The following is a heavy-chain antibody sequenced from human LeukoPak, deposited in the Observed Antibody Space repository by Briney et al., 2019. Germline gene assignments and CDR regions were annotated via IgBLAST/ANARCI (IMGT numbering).Heavy chain of an antibody. CDR1: GGSFSGYY. D-gene: IGHD3-9*01. V-gene: IGHV4-34*01. Sequence: KTSETLSLTCAVYGGSFSGYYWSWIRQPPGKGLEWIGEINHSGSTNYNPSLKSRVTISVDTSKNQFSLRLSSVTAADTAVYYCARVLRYFVVFDYWGQGTLVTVSS. CDR3: ARVLRYFVVFDY. J-gene: IGHJ4*02. CDR2: INHSGST.